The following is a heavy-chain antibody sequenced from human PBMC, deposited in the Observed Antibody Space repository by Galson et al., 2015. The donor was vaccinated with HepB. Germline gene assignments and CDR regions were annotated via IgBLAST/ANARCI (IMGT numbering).Heavy chain of an antibody. CDR1: GYTFTRYS. J-gene: IGHJ4*02. D-gene: IGHD3-22*01. V-gene: IGHV1-3*01. Sequence: SVKVSCKASGYTFTRYSLHWLRQAPGQRPEWMGWINPANGRTRHSLTFQGRLSISRDTSASTVYLELSSLRSEDTALYYCARAGRDTTGFFFYFDFWGPGTLVTVSS. CDR3: ARAGRDTTGFFFYFDF. CDR2: INPANGRT.